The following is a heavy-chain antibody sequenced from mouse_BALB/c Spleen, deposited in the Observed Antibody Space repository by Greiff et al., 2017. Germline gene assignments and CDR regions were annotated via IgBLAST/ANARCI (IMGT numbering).Heavy chain of an antibody. J-gene: IGHJ1*01. D-gene: IGHD2-10*02. CDR1: GFTFSSYA. Sequence: EVQRVESGGGLVKPGGSLKLSCAASGFTFSSYAMSWVRQTPEKRLEWVASISSGGSTYYPDSVKGRFTISRDNARNILYLQMSSLRSEDTAMYYCARTGKYGNYGWYFDVWGAGTTVTVSS. CDR2: ISSGGST. V-gene: IGHV5-6-5*01. CDR3: ARTGKYGNYGWYFDV.